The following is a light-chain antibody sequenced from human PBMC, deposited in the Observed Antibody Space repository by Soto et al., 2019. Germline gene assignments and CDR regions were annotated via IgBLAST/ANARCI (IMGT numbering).Light chain of an antibody. Sequence: QSVLTQPASVSGSPGQSITISCTGTSSDVGGYNYVSWYQQHPGKAPKLMIYDVSNRPSGVSNRFSGSKSGNTASLTTSGLQAEDEADYYCSSYTSSSTRNVFGTGTKVTVL. CDR1: SSDVGGYNY. V-gene: IGLV2-14*01. CDR2: DVS. J-gene: IGLJ1*01. CDR3: SSYTSSSTRNV.